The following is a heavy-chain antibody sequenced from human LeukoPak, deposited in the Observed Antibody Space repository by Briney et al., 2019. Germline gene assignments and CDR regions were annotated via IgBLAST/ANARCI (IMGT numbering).Heavy chain of an antibody. Sequence: GGSLRVSCAASRFSFSSFEMNWVRQAPGKGPEWVSHISRGGNTEYYADSVRGRFTMSRDNAKNLLYLQMNSLRDEDTAVYYCARDTVNGPFVISLDLWGQGGLVTVSS. CDR2: ISRGGNTE. V-gene: IGHV3-48*03. CDR1: RFSFSSFE. J-gene: IGHJ5*02. D-gene: IGHD2-8*01. CDR3: ARDTVNGPFVISLDL.